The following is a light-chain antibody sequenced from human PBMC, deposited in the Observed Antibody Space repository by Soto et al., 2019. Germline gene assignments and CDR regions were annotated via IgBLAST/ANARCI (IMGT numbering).Light chain of an antibody. CDR1: ESVRSSY. CDR2: GAS. V-gene: IGKV3-20*01. J-gene: IGKJ1*01. CDR3: QQYGDMWT. Sequence: EIVLTHSPATLSLSPGERATLNCRASESVRSSYLAWYQQQPGQAPRLLIHGASRRATGIPDRFSGSGSVTDFTLTITRLEPEDFAVYFCQQYGDMWTFGQGTKVDI.